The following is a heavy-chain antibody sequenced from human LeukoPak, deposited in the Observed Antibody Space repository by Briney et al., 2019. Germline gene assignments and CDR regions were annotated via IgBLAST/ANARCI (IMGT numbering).Heavy chain of an antibody. D-gene: IGHD2-15*01. CDR1: GFTFSSYA. CDR2: ISGSGGST. Sequence: PGGSLRLSCAASGFTFSSYAMSWVRQAPGKGLEWVSAISGSGGSTYYADSVKGRFTISRDNSKNTLYLQMNSLRAEDTAVYYCAKTPNSCSGGSCYWHAFDIWGQGTMVTVSS. CDR3: AKTPNSCSGGSCYWHAFDI. V-gene: IGHV3-23*01. J-gene: IGHJ3*02.